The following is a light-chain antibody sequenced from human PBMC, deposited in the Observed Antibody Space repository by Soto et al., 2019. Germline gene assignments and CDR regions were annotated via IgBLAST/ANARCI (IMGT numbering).Light chain of an antibody. CDR3: AEWDDSLRSRV. Sequence: QSVLTQPTSASGTPGQRVTISCSGSNSNIGSNTVSWYQQLPGTAPKSLIYSDNQRPSGVPDRVSGSRSGTSASLAISGLQSEDEAEYYCAEWDDSLRSRVFGGGTKLTVL. CDR1: NSNIGSNT. J-gene: IGLJ2*01. CDR2: SDN. V-gene: IGLV1-44*01.